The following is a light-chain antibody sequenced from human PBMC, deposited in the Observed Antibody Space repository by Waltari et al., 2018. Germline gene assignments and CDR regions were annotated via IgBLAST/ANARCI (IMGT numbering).Light chain of an antibody. CDR1: KSVSTN. CDR2: HAS. V-gene: IGKV3-15*01. Sequence: ETIMTQSPVTLSVSPGDQFTLSCRGSKSVSTNLAWYQQKPGQAPTLLIYHASTRATGIPARFSGSGSGTEFTLTVTRLQSEDIGTYYCQQYNEWPPLTFGGGTKVEIK. J-gene: IGKJ4*01. CDR3: QQYNEWPPLT.